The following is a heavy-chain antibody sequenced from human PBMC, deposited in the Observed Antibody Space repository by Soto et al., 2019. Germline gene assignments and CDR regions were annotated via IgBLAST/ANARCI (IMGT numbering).Heavy chain of an antibody. CDR2: ISSSSSYT. Sequence: GGSLRLSCAASGFTFSDYYISWIRQAPGKGLEWVSYISSSSSYTNYADSVKGRFTISRDNAKNSLYLQMNSLRAEDTAVYYCGRDMDCRITSCYAHDAFDIWAQGKMVTV. D-gene: IGHD2-2*01. V-gene: IGHV3-11*06. CDR3: GRDMDCRITSCYAHDAFDI. CDR1: GFTFSDYY. J-gene: IGHJ3*02.